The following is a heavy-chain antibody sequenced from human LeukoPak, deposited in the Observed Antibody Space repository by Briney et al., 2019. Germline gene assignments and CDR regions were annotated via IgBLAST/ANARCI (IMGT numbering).Heavy chain of an antibody. CDR3: TSTYYDFWSGYLGVDY. Sequence: GGSLRLSCAASGFTFSNAWMSWVRQAPGKGLEWVGRIKSKTDGGTTDYAAPVKGRFTISRDDSKNTLYLQMNSLKTEDTAVYYCTSTYYDFWSGYLGVDYWGQGTLVTVSS. J-gene: IGHJ4*02. CDR1: GFTFSNAW. CDR2: IKSKTDGGTT. V-gene: IGHV3-15*01. D-gene: IGHD3-3*01.